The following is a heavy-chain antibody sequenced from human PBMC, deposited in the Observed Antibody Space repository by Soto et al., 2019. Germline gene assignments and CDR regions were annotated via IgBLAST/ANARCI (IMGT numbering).Heavy chain of an antibody. Sequence: EVQLVESGGGLVQPGGSLRLSCSASGFTFSSCAMHWVRQAAGKGLEYVSGISSNGAATYYAESVKDRFSISRDNXRNTLFLQVNSLTGEDTAVYYCVKDRRSTRRAMDVWGQGTTVTVSS. CDR1: GFTFSSCA. J-gene: IGHJ6*02. CDR2: ISSNGAAT. V-gene: IGHV3-64D*06. CDR3: VKDRRSTRRAMDV. D-gene: IGHD2-2*01.